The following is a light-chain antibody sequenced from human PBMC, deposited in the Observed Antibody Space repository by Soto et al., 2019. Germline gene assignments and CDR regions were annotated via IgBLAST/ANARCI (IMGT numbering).Light chain of an antibody. CDR2: KAS. Sequence: DIQITQSPSTLSLSLLDIVTITCLARQTISSWLSCYQQKPGKAPKVIISKASSLEYGVPSRFSGSGSGTEFTLTISSLQPDDFATYYCQHYNSYSEAFGQGTKVDIK. CDR3: QHYNSYSEA. CDR1: QTISSW. J-gene: IGKJ1*01. V-gene: IGKV1-5*03.